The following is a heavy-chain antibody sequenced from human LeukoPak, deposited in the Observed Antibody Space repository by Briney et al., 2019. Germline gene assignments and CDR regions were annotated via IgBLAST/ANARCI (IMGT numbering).Heavy chain of an antibody. J-gene: IGHJ6*03. Sequence: GGSLRLSCAASGFTFSSLWMSWVRQAPGRGPEWVANINQDGGTTYYVASVKGRFTISGDNAKNSLSLQMSSLRAEDTAVYYCTKDRQGPNQYHMDVWGKGTTVTVSS. CDR2: INQDGGTT. CDR3: TKDRQGPNQYHMDV. CDR1: GFTFSSLW. V-gene: IGHV3-7*01.